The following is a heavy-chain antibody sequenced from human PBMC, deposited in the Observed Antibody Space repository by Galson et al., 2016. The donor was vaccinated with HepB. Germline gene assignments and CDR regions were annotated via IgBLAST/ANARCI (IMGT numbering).Heavy chain of an antibody. D-gene: IGHD5-12*01. Sequence: SLRLSCAASGFTFGDYTMSWVRQAPGKGLEWVSGLSVSGDTTYYADSVKGRFTISRDNSKNTLHLQMNSLRADDTAVYYCAKDGVRSGYSYFDYLGRGTLVTVSS. CDR3: AKDGVRSGYSYFDY. J-gene: IGHJ4*02. CDR1: GFTFGDYT. CDR2: LSVSGDTT. V-gene: IGHV3-23*01.